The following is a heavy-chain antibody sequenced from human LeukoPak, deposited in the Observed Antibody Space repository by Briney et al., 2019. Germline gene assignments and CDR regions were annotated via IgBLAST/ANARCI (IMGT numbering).Heavy chain of an antibody. CDR3: ARDSPYYDILTGYYIGDY. CDR1: GYTFTSYG. J-gene: IGHJ4*02. CDR2: ISAYNGNT. D-gene: IGHD3-9*01. V-gene: IGHV1-18*04. Sequence: ASVKVSCKASGYTFTSYGISWVRRAPGQGLEWMGWISAYNGNTNYAQKLQGRVTMTTDASTSTAYMELRSLRSDDTAVYYCARDSPYYDILTGYYIGDYWGQGTLVTVSS.